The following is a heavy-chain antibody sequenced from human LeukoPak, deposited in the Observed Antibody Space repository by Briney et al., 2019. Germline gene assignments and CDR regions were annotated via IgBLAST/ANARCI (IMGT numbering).Heavy chain of an antibody. CDR2: MDPNSGNT. D-gene: IGHD3-3*01. V-gene: IGHV1-8*03. CDR3: ARKGAFWSGYHYYMDV. J-gene: IGHJ6*03. Sequence: GASVKVSCKASGYTFTSYDINWMRQATGQGLEWMGWMDPNSGNTGYAQKFQGRVTITRNTSISTAYMELSSLRSEDTAVYYCARKGAFWSGYHYYMDVWGKGTTVTVSS. CDR1: GYTFTSYD.